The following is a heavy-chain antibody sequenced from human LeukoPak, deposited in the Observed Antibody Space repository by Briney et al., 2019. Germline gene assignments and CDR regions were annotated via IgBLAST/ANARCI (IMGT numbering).Heavy chain of an antibody. J-gene: IGHJ4*02. CDR2: IRYDGSNK. CDR3: ATPYSGGYYDFHY. V-gene: IGHV3-30*02. CDR1: GFTFSNYA. Sequence: QPGGSLRLSCAASGFTFSNYAMTWVRQAPGKGLEWVTFIRYDGSNKYYADSVKGRFTISRDNSKNTLYLQMNSLRAEDTAVYYCATPYSGGYYDFHYWGQGTLVTVSS. D-gene: IGHD1-26*01.